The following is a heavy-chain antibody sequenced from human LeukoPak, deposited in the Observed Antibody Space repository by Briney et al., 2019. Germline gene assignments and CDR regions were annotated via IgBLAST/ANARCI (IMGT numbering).Heavy chain of an antibody. J-gene: IGHJ5*02. Sequence: ASVKVSCKASGYTFTSYGISWVRQAPGQGLEWMGWISAYNGNTNYAQKLQGRVTMTTDTSTSTAYMELRSLRSDDTAVYYRARGAGITFGGVIYWFDPWGQGTLVTVSS. D-gene: IGHD3-16*02. CDR2: ISAYNGNT. CDR3: ARGAGITFGGVIYWFDP. V-gene: IGHV1-18*01. CDR1: GYTFTSYG.